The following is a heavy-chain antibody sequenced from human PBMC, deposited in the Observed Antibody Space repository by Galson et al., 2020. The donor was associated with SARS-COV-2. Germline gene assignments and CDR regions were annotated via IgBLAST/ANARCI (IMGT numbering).Heavy chain of an antibody. Sequence: KIGESLKISCKGSGYSFTSYWIGWVRQMPGKGLEWMGIIYPGDSETGYSPSFQGQVTISADKSISTAYLQWSSLKASDTAMYYCARPNTYYDFWSGYYRGYAFDIWGQGTMVTVSS. CDR1: GYSFTSYW. CDR3: ARPNTYYDFWSGYYRGYAFDI. CDR2: IYPGDSET. V-gene: IGHV5-51*01. J-gene: IGHJ3*02. D-gene: IGHD3-3*01.